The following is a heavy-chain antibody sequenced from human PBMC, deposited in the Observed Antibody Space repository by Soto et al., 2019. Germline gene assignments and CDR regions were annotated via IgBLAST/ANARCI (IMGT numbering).Heavy chain of an antibody. Sequence: QVQLQESGPGLVKPSQTLSLTCTVSGGSISSGDYYWSWIRQPPGKGLEWIGYIYYSGSTYYNPSLKSRVTISVDTSKNQFSLKLSSVTAADTAVYYCAREVHYYDSSGYYYEWYFDLWGRGTLVTVSS. J-gene: IGHJ2*01. CDR1: GGSISSGDYY. CDR3: AREVHYYDSSGYYYEWYFDL. D-gene: IGHD3-22*01. CDR2: IYYSGST. V-gene: IGHV4-30-4*01.